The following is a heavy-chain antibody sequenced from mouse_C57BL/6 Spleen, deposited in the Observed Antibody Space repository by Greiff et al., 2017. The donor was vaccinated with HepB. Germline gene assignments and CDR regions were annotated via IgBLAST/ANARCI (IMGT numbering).Heavy chain of an antibody. D-gene: IGHD1-1*01. CDR1: GYTFTSYW. Sequence: VQLQQSGAELAKPGASVKLSCKASGYTFTSYWMHWVKQRPGQGLEWIGYINPSSGYTKYNQKFKDKATLTADKSSSTAYMQLSSLTYEDSAVYYCASYYGSSWDAMDYWGPGTSVTVSS. CDR2: INPSSGYT. V-gene: IGHV1-7*01. J-gene: IGHJ4*01. CDR3: ASYYGSSWDAMDY.